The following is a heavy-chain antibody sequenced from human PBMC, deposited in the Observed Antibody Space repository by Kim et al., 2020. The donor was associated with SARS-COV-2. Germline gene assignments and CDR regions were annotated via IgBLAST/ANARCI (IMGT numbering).Heavy chain of an antibody. Sequence: GESLKISCKGSGYSFTSYWIGWVRQMPGKGLEWMGIIYPGDSDTRYSPSFQGQVTISADKSISTAYVQWSSLKASDTAMYYCARTDYDSSGYPTFDYWGQGTLVTVSS. CDR1: GYSFTSYW. V-gene: IGHV5-51*01. D-gene: IGHD3-22*01. CDR2: IYPGDSDT. J-gene: IGHJ4*02. CDR3: ARTDYDSSGYPTFDY.